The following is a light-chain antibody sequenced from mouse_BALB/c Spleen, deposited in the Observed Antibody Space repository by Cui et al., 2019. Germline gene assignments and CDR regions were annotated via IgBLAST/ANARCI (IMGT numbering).Light chain of an antibody. CDR3: QQGNSWPTWT. V-gene: IGKV5-48*01. J-gene: IGKJ1*01. Sequence: DIMLTQSPAILPVSPGERVSFGCGAVQIIGTSIHWYQQRKDGCPRLLIKYASESISGIPSRFSGSGSGTDFTFRINSMESEDITDYYCQQGNSWPTWTFGGGTKLEIK. CDR1: QIIGTS. CDR2: YAS.